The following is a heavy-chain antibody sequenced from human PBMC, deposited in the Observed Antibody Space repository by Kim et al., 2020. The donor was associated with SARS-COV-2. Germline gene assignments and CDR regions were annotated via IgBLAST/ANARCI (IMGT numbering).Heavy chain of an antibody. J-gene: IGHJ4*02. Sequence: GGSLRLSCVASGFSFTTVWITWVRQAPGKGLEWVVRIKSEDDGGTTDYAAPVKGRFTISRDDSKYMVYLQMNSLETEDTAVYYCVKGGPEGNYFDHWGQGTLVTVSS. CDR1: GFSFTTVW. CDR3: VKGGPEGNYFDH. D-gene: IGHD5-12*01. CDR2: IKSEDDGGTT. V-gene: IGHV3-15*01.